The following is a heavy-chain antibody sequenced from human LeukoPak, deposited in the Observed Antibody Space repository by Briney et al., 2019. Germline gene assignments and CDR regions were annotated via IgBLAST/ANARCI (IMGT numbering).Heavy chain of an antibody. J-gene: IGHJ3*02. CDR1: GFTFSSYG. CDR3: AREGRPNRSHLNAFDI. CDR2: IRYDGSNK. D-gene: IGHD2/OR15-2a*01. Sequence: PGGSLRLSCAASGFTFSSYGMHWVRQAPGKGLEWVAFIRYDGSNKYYADSVKGRFTISRDNSKNTLYLQMNSLRAEDTAVYYCAREGRPNRSHLNAFDIWGQGTMVTVSS. V-gene: IGHV3-30*02.